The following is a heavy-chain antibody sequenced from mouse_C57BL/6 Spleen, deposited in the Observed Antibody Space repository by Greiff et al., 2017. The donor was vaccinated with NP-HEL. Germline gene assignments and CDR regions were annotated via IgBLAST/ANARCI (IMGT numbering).Heavy chain of an antibody. Sequence: EVQVVESGGGLVQPKGSLKLSCAASGFSFNTYAMNWVRQAPGKGLEWVARIRSKSNNYATYYADSVKDRFTISRDDSESMLYLQMNNLKTEDTAMYYCVRHREIYYPFAYWGQGTLVTVSA. CDR2: IRSKSNNYAT. J-gene: IGHJ3*01. D-gene: IGHD2-1*01. V-gene: IGHV10-1*01. CDR1: GFSFNTYA. CDR3: VRHREIYYPFAY.